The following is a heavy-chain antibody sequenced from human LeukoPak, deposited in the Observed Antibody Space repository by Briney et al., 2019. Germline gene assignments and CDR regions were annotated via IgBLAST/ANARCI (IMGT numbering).Heavy chain of an antibody. CDR3: AKGNGYSYGRYYFDY. J-gene: IGHJ4*02. CDR2: ITASGGNT. D-gene: IGHD5-18*01. Sequence: GGSLRLSCAASGFTFSSYEMNWVRQAPGKGLEWVSAITASGGNTYYADTVKGRFTISRDNSKNTLYLQVNSQRAEDTAVYYCAKGNGYSYGRYYFDYWGQGTLVTVSS. V-gene: IGHV3-23*01. CDR1: GFTFSSYE.